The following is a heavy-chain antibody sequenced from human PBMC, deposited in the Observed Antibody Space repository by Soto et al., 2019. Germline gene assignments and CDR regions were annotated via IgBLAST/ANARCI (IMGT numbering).Heavy chain of an antibody. D-gene: IGHD2-15*01. V-gene: IGHV4-31*03. J-gene: IGHJ6*03. CDR3: ARVVVPRYCSGGSCPTPYYYYMDV. CDR1: GGSLSSGGCY. CDR2: IYYSGST. Sequence: TSETLCATCTVSGGSLSSGGCYWSWIRQHPGKGLEWIGDIYYSGSTYYNPSLKSRVTISVDTSKNQFSLKLSSVTAADPGVYYCARVVVPRYCSGGSCPTPYYYYMDVWGKGTTVTVS.